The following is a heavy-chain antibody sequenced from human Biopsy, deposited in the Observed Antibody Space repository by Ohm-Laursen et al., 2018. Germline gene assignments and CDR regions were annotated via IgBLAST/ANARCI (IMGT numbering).Heavy chain of an antibody. CDR1: GGSSSNNNYY. V-gene: IGHV4-39*01. D-gene: IGHD3-22*01. Sequence: GTLSLTCTVSGGSSSNNNYYWGWIRQPPGKGLEWIGSIFYRGSTHYKPSLKSRVNISVDTSKNQFSLKLNSVTAADTAVYYCARDYDTSGYYYVSWGQGTLVTVSS. J-gene: IGHJ5*02. CDR2: IFYRGST. CDR3: ARDYDTSGYYYVS.